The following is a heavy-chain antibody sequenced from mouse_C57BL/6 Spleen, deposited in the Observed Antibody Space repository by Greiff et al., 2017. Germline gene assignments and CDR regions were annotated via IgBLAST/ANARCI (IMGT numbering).Heavy chain of an antibody. V-gene: IGHV1-4*01. CDR3: ARSSAVDYFDY. CDR2: INPSSGYT. D-gene: IGHD1-1*01. CDR1: GYTFTRYT. Sequence: VQLQQSGAELARPGASVTMSCKASGYTFTRYTMHWVKQRPGQGLEWIGYINPSSGYTKYNQKFKDKATLTADKSSSTAYMQLSSLTSEDSAVYYCARSSAVDYFDYWGQGTTLTVSS. J-gene: IGHJ2*01.